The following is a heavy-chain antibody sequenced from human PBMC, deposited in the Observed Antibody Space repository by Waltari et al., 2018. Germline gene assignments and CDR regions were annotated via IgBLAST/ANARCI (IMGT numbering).Heavy chain of an antibody. D-gene: IGHD6-19*01. CDR1: GGSISSYY. CDR3: ARDLYSSGHFDY. J-gene: IGHJ4*02. CDR2: IYYSGST. Sequence: QVQLQESGPGLVKPSETLSLTCTVSGGSISSYYWSWIRQPPGNGLEWIGYIYYSGSTNYNPSLKRRVTISVDTSKNQFSLKLSSVTAADTAVYYCARDLYSSGHFDYWGQGTLVTVSS. V-gene: IGHV4-59*01.